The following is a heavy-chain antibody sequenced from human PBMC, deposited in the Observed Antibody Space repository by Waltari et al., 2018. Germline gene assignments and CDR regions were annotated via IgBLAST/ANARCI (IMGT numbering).Heavy chain of an antibody. Sequence: LQESGPGLVKPSETLSLTCTVSGDPISPYYWSWIRQPPGQGLELIGYSYYSGTTNYSPSLKSRVTISIDTSRNEISLSLSSVTAADTAVYYCARGSVRRPIHGDYMDVWGKGTTVTVSS. CDR3: ARGSVRRPIHGDYMDV. V-gene: IGHV4-59*01. D-gene: IGHD3-10*01. CDR2: SYYSGTT. CDR1: GDPISPYY. J-gene: IGHJ6*03.